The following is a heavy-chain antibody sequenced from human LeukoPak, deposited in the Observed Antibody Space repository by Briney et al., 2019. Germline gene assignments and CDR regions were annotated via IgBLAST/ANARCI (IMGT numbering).Heavy chain of an antibody. V-gene: IGHV3-9*03. Sequence: PGGSLRLSCAASGFTFDDYAMHWVRQAPGKGLEWVSGISWNSGRIAYADSVKGRFTISRDNAKNSLYLQMNNLRAKDMALYYCAKGYCSSTSCYHHYWGQGTLVTVSS. CDR3: AKGYCSSTSCYHHY. J-gene: IGHJ4*02. D-gene: IGHD2-2*01. CDR1: GFTFDDYA. CDR2: ISWNSGRI.